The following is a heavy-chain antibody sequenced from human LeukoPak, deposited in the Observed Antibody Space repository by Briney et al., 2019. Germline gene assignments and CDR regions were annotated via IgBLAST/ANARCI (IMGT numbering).Heavy chain of an antibody. Sequence: PGGSLRLSCAASRFTFSSYGMSWVRQAPGKGLEWVSGSSGSGGTTYYADSVKGRFTISRDNSKNTLYLQMNSLRAEDTAVYYCAKSFWWFGEFSPFDIWGQGTMVTVSS. D-gene: IGHD3-10*01. CDR3: AKSFWWFGEFSPFDI. J-gene: IGHJ3*02. CDR2: SSGSGGTT. V-gene: IGHV3-23*01. CDR1: RFTFSSYG.